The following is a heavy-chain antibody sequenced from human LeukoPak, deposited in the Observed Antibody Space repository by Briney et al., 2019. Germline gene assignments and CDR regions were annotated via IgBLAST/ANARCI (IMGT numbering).Heavy chain of an antibody. CDR3: ATSLYDYVWGSYRFHSRFDP. V-gene: IGHV4-34*01. CDR2: INHSEST. D-gene: IGHD3-16*02. CDR1: GGSFSGYY. J-gene: IGHJ5*02. Sequence: PSETLSLTCAVYGGSFSGYYWSWIRQPPGKGLEWIGEINHSESTNYNPSLKSRVTISVDTSKNQFSLKLSSVTAADTAVYYCATSLYDYVWGSYRFHSRFDPWGQGTLVTVSS.